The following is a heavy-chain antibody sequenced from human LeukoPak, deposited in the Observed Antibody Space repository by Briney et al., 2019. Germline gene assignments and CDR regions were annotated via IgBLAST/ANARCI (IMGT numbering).Heavy chain of an antibody. D-gene: IGHD3-22*01. J-gene: IGHJ4*02. CDR1: GGSISSYY. CDR2: IYYSGST. Sequence: SETLSLTCTVSGGSISSYYWSWIRQPPGKGLEWIGYIYYSGSTNYNPSLKSRVTISVETSKNQFSLKLSSVTAADTAVYYCNMIVGIRGEDYWGQGTLVTVSS. V-gene: IGHV4-59*08. CDR3: NMIVGIRGEDY.